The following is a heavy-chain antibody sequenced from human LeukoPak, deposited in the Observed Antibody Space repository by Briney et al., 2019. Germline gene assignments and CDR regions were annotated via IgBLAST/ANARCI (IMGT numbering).Heavy chain of an antibody. J-gene: IGHJ4*02. D-gene: IGHD2-15*01. CDR2: IQSDGSIH. V-gene: IGHV3-30*02. Sequence: GGSLRLSCAASGVSFSYFGMRWVRQAPGKGLEWVGFIQSDGSIHYYQAPMKRQFTISRDNSRKTVDLQMSRLRLGDAAIYLCARDGVASTDHWGQGTLVTASS. CDR1: GVSFSYFG. CDR3: ARDGVASTDH.